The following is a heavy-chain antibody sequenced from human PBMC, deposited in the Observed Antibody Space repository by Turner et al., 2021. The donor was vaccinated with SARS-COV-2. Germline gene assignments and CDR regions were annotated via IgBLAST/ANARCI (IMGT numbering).Heavy chain of an antibody. J-gene: IGHJ5*02. D-gene: IGHD3-22*01. CDR2: INPSGGST. V-gene: IGHV1-46*01. CDR1: GYTFTSYY. Sequence: QVQLVQSGAEVKKPGASVKVSCKASGYTFTSYYMHWVRQAPGQGLEWMGIINPSGGSTSYAQKFQGRVTMTRDTSTSTVYMELSSLRSEDTAVYYCARARGVDYYDSSGQRFDPWGQGTLVTVSS. CDR3: ARARGVDYYDSSGQRFDP.